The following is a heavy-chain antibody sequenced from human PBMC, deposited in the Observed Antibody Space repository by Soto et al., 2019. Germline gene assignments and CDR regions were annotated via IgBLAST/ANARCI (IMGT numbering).Heavy chain of an antibody. D-gene: IGHD3-22*01. CDR2: IYYSGST. CDR1: GGSISSSSYY. CDR3: ARPLHYDSSGYCYWDQVGGFDP. V-gene: IGHV4-39*01. J-gene: IGHJ5*02. Sequence: QLQLQESGPGLVKPSETLSLTCTVSGGSISSSSYYWGWIRQPPGKGLGWIGSIYYSGSTYYNPSLKSGVTISVDTSKNQFSLKLSSVTAADTAVYYCARPLHYDSSGYCYWDQVGGFDPWGQGTLVTVSS.